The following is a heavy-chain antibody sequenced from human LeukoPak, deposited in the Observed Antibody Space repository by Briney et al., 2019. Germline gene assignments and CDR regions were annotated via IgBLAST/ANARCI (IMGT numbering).Heavy chain of an antibody. CDR3: VRDKASSGWSSYYYGMDV. V-gene: IGHV4-4*07. CDR1: GGSISSYY. CDR2: IYTSGST. Sequence: SETLSLTCTVSGGSISSYYWSWIRQPAGKGLEWIGRIYTSGSTNYNPSLKSRVTMSVDTSKNQFSLKLSSVTAADTAVYYCVRDKASSGWSSYYYGMDVWGQGTTVTVSS. J-gene: IGHJ6*02. D-gene: IGHD6-19*01.